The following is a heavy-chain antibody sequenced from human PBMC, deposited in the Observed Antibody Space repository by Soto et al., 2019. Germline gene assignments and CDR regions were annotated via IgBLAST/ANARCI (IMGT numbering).Heavy chain of an antibody. CDR1: GFPFSSYW. V-gene: IGHV3-7*01. J-gene: IGHJ3*02. Sequence: GGSLRLSCAASGFPFSSYWMSWVRQAPGKGLEWVANIKQDGSEKYYVDSVKGRFTISRDNAKNSLYLQMNSLRAEDTAVYYCASSWGYDFWSGYPVVAFDIWGQGTMVTVSS. D-gene: IGHD3-3*01. CDR2: IKQDGSEK. CDR3: ASSWGYDFWSGYPVVAFDI.